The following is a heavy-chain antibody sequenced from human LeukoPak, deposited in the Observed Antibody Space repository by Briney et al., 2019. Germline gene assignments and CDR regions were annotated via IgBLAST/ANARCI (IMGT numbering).Heavy chain of an antibody. J-gene: IGHJ4*02. CDR1: GYTFTSYY. Sequence: GASVKVSCKASGYTFTSYYMHWVREAPGQGLEWMGIIKPSGGSTTYAQKFQGRVTMTRGTSTSTRDTSTSTVYMELSSLRSEDTAMYYCAREGVYSDYFDFWGQGTLVTVSS. V-gene: IGHV1-46*01. D-gene: IGHD5/OR15-5a*01. CDR3: AREGVYSDYFDF. CDR2: IKPSGGST.